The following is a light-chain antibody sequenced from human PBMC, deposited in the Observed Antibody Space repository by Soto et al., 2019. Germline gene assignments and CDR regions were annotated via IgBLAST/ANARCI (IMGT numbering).Light chain of an antibody. CDR1: SSDVGGYNY. CDR3: SSFRSGSTMV. CDR2: DVS. V-gene: IGLV2-14*03. Sequence: QSALTQPASVSGSPGQSITISCTGTSSDVGGYNYVSWYQRHPGKAPKLMIYDVSNRPSGVSNRFSGSKSGNTASLTISGLQAEDEADYYCSSFRSGSTMVFGGATKLTVL. J-gene: IGLJ2*01.